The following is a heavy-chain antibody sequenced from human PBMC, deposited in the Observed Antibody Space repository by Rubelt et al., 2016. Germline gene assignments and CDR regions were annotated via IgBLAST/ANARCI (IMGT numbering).Heavy chain of an antibody. D-gene: IGHD2-2*01. V-gene: IGHV4-59*08. CDR3: ARRPAGLYQPIDH. Sequence: QVKLQESGPGLVKPSETLSLTCTVSGGSISDYHWSWIRQPPGKGLEWIGYVHYTGSTNYNPSLESRVVISVDASKNQFSLRLSSVTAAHTAVYDCARRPAGLYQPIDHWGQGTLVTVSS. J-gene: IGHJ4*02. CDR2: VHYTGST. CDR1: GGSISDYH.